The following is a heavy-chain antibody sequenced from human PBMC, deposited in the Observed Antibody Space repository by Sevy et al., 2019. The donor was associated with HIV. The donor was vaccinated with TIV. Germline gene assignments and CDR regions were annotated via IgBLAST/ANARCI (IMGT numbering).Heavy chain of an antibody. CDR2: IYSGGST. V-gene: IGHV3-66*01. J-gene: IGHJ4*02. D-gene: IGHD5-12*01. CDR1: GFTVSSNY. CDR3: ASPRDGYNLYYFDY. Sequence: GGSLRLSCAASGFTVSSNYMSWVRQAPGKGLEWVSVIYSGGSTYYADSVKGRFTISRDNSKNTLYLQMNSLRAEDTAVYYCASPRDGYNLYYFDYWGQRTLVTVSS.